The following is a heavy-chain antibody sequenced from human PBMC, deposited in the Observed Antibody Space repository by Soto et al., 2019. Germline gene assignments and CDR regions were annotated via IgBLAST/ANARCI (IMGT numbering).Heavy chain of an antibody. J-gene: IGHJ4*02. V-gene: IGHV3-15*01. D-gene: IGHD1-1*01. Sequence: LRLSCAASGLIFSDVWMTWVRQAPGKGLEWVGRIKTKPDDGTIDYAAPVRGRFTISRDDSKNTLYLQMTSLTPDDTGVYYCTTSNLGVDFWGPGTLVTVSS. CDR2: IKTKPDDGTI. CDR1: GLIFSDVW. CDR3: TTSNLGVDF.